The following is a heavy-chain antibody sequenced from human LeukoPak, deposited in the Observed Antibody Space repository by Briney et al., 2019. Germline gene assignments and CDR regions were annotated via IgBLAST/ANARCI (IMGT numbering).Heavy chain of an antibody. J-gene: IGHJ4*02. Sequence: PGGSLRLSSAASGFSFKDYNMHWVRQAPGKGLEWVAVITYDGSNKYYTDSVKGRFTISRDNSKNTLYLQMNSLGAEDTAVYYCSKEWAYSAGWYYFDYWGQGTLVTVSS. D-gene: IGHD6-19*01. CDR2: ITYDGSNK. V-gene: IGHV3-30*18. CDR1: GFSFKDYN. CDR3: SKEWAYSAGWYYFDY.